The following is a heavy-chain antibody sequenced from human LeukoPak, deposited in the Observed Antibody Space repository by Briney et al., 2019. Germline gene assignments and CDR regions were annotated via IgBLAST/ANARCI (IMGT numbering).Heavy chain of an antibody. J-gene: IGHJ4*02. D-gene: IGHD3-10*01. V-gene: IGHV3-23*01. Sequence: SEGSLRLSCAASGFTFSSYGMHWVRQAPGKGLEWVSGISGSGGNTYYADSVKGRFSISRDNSKNTLYLQMNSLRVEDTAVYYCAKDPANGYYATYFDSWGQGTLVTVSS. CDR1: GFTFSSYG. CDR2: ISGSGGNT. CDR3: AKDPANGYYATYFDS.